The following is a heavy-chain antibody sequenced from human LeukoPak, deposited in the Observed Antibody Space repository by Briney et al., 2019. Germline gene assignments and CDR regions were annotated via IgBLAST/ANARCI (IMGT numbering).Heavy chain of an antibody. CDR1: GYTFTSYG. V-gene: IGHV1-18*01. Sequence: GSVKVSCKASGYTFTSYGISWVRQARGQGLEWMGWISGYNGNTNYAQQKLQGRVTMTTDTSTSTAYMELRSLRSDDTAVYYCARDLKRGYSSGRYSWGTGSSNDYWGQGTLVTVSS. CDR3: ARDLKRGYSSGRYSWGTGSSNDY. D-gene: IGHD6-19*01. J-gene: IGHJ4*02. CDR2: ISGYNGNT.